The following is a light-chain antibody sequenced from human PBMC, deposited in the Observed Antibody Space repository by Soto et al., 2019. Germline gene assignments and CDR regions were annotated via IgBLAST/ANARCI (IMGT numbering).Light chain of an antibody. CDR1: QSINGR. Sequence: DIQMTHSPSTLSASIGDRVTSTCRARQSINGRLAWYQQKPGRPPKLLIYDVSFLESGVPSRFSGSGSGTDFNLTISSLRPDDFATFYCQQYKVYPYTFGQGTRLDI. J-gene: IGKJ2*01. CDR2: DVS. V-gene: IGKV1-5*01. CDR3: QQYKVYPYT.